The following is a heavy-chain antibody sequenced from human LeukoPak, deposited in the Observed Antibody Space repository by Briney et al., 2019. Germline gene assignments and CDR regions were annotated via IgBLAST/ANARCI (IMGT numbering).Heavy chain of an antibody. D-gene: IGHD2-15*01. CDR3: SVNYCSGGSCYML. V-gene: IGHV3-73*01. CDR1: GFTFSGSV. J-gene: IGHJ4*02. CDR2: IRSKANSYAT. Sequence: QAGGSLRLSCAASGFTFSGSVMHWVRQVSGKGLEWVGRIRSKANSYATAYAASVKGRFTISRDDSKNTAYLQMNSLKTEDTAVYYCSVNYCSGGSCYMLWGQGTLVTVSS.